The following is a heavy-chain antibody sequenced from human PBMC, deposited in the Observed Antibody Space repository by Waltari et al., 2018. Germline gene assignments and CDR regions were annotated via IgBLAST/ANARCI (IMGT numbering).Heavy chain of an antibody. D-gene: IGHD5-12*01. V-gene: IGHV4-39*01. Sequence: QLQLQESGPRLVRPSETLSLICRVSGVSITSNRHYWAWIGQSPGQGLEWIGPVSYSGTTYISPSLKSRVSVSRDTSKNQVSLILGSVTAADMAVYYCATYIGASVGTAAFDVWGQGTMVTVSS. CDR2: VSYSGTT. CDR3: ATYIGASVGTAAFDV. J-gene: IGHJ3*01. CDR1: GVSITSNRHY.